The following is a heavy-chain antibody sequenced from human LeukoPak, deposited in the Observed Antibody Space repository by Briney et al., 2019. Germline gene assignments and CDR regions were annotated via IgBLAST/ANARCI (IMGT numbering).Heavy chain of an antibody. J-gene: IGHJ6*02. D-gene: IGHD1-20*01. CDR1: GGSIRSSSYY. CDR2: IYYSGST. Sequence: SSETLSLTCNVSGGSIRSSSYYWGWIRQPPGKGLEWIGSIYYSGSTYYNPSPKSRVTISVDTSKNQFSLKLSSVTAADTAVYYCARDLSVTGTTYDVWGQGTTVTVSS. CDR3: ARDLSVTGTTYDV. V-gene: IGHV4-39*07.